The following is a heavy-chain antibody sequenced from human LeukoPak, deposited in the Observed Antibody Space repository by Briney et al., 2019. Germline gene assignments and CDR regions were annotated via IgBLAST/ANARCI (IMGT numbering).Heavy chain of an antibody. CDR1: GFTFSSYG. CDR2: IWYGGSNK. CDR3: AKDRQGLRFLEWLFDY. Sequence: PGGSLRLSCAASGFTFSSYGMHWVRQAPGKGLEWVAVIWYGGSNKYYADSVKGRFTISRDNSKNTLYLQMNSLRAEDTAVYYCAKDRQGLRFLEWLFDYWGQGTLVTVSS. J-gene: IGHJ4*02. D-gene: IGHD3-3*01. V-gene: IGHV3-30*02.